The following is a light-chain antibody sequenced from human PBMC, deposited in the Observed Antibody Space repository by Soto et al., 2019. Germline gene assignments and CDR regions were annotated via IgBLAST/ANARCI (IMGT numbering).Light chain of an antibody. Sequence: EIVLIQSPATLSLSPGERATLSCRSSQSVSSTYLAWYQQTPGQAPRLLIYDTSTRATGIPDRFSGSGFGTDFTLTISRLEPEDFAVYYCQQYGSSPWTFGQGTKVDI. CDR2: DTS. CDR3: QQYGSSPWT. J-gene: IGKJ1*01. CDR1: QSVSSTY. V-gene: IGKV3-20*01.